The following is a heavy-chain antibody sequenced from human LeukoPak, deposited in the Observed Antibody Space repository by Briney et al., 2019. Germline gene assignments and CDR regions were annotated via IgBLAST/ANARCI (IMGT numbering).Heavy chain of an antibody. CDR2: IYYSGST. CDR3: ARGRPYYYDSSGPLYFDY. CDR1: GGSISSGDYY. J-gene: IGHJ4*02. D-gene: IGHD3-22*01. Sequence: PSETLSLTCTVSGGSISSGDYYWSWIRQPPGKGLEWIGYIYYSGSTYYNPSLKSRVTISVDTSKNQFSLKLSSVTAADTAVYYCARGRPYYYDSSGPLYFDYWGQGTLVTVSS. V-gene: IGHV4-30-4*01.